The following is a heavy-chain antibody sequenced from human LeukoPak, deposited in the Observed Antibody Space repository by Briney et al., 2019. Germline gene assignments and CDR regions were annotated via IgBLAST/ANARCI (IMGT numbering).Heavy chain of an antibody. J-gene: IGHJ6*03. CDR2: ISGSGGST. V-gene: IGHV3-23*01. D-gene: IGHD5-18*01. Sequence: PGGSLRLSCAASGFTFSSYSMKWVRQAPGKGLEWVSAISGSGGSTYYADSVKGRFTISRDNSKNTLYLQMNSLRAEDTAVYYCAKGSSFGLGYYYYMDVWGNGTTVAVSS. CDR3: AKGSSFGLGYYYYMDV. CDR1: GFTFSSYS.